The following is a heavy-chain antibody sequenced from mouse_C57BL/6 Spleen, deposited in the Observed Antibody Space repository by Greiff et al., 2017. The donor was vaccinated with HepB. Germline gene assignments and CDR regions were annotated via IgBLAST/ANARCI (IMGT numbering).Heavy chain of an antibody. CDR3: ARYRNFFYFDY. CDR1: GFTFSSYG. CDR2: ISSGGSYT. J-gene: IGHJ2*01. D-gene: IGHD2-1*01. Sequence: EVKLVESGGDLVKPGGSLKLSCAASGFTFSSYGMSWVRQTPDKRLEWVATISSGGSYTYYPDSVKGRFTISRDNAKKTLYLQMSSLKSEDTAMYYCARYRNFFYFDYWGQGTTLTVSS. V-gene: IGHV5-6*01.